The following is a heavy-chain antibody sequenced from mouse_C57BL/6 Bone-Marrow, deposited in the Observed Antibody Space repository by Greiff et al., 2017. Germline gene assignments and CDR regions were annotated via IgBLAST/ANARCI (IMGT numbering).Heavy chain of an antibody. Sequence: VQLQQPGAELVKPGASVKLSCKASGYTFTSYWMHWVKQRPGQGLEWIGMIHPNSGSTNYNEKFKSKATLTVDKSSSTAYMQLSSLTSEDSAVYDCARPHYYGSSYGFAYWGQGTLVTVSA. CDR3: ARPHYYGSSYGFAY. CDR2: IHPNSGST. CDR1: GYTFTSYW. D-gene: IGHD1-1*01. J-gene: IGHJ3*01. V-gene: IGHV1-64*01.